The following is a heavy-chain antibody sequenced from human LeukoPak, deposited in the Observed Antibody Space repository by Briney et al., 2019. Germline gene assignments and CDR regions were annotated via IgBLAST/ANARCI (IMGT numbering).Heavy chain of an antibody. CDR3: ARHAPGEAAAMANFDY. CDR2: IYPGDSDS. J-gene: IGHJ4*02. Sequence: GESLKISCKGSGYIFTSDWIGWVRQMPGEGLEWMGSIYPGDSDSRYSPSFQGQVTISADKSISTAYLQWNSLKASDTAMYYCARHAPGEAAAMANFDYWGQGTLVTVSS. D-gene: IGHD5-18*01. CDR1: GYIFTSDW. V-gene: IGHV5-51*01.